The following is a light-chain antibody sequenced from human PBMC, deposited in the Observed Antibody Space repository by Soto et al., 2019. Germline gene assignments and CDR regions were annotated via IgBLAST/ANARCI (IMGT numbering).Light chain of an antibody. Sequence: EIVLTQSPGTLSLSPGERATLSCRASQRVSSTYLAWYQQKPGQAPRLLIYGASSRATGIPDRFSGSGSGTDFTLTISRLAPEDFAVYYCQRYDISPFPFGQGTKLEIK. V-gene: IGKV3-20*01. CDR2: GAS. CDR3: QRYDISPFP. J-gene: IGKJ2*01. CDR1: QRVSSTY.